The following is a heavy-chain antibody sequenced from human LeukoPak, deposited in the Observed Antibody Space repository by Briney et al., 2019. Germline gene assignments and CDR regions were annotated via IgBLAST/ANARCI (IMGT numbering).Heavy chain of an antibody. CDR3: AKGTTIFGAVIQHAFDI. CDR2: ISGSGGTT. Sequence: PGGSLRLSCAASGFAFNTYAMSWVRQAPGKGLDWVSAISGSGGTTYYADSVKGRFTISRDNAKNTLYLQMNSLRAEDTAVYYCAKGTTIFGAVIQHAFDIWGQGTMVTVSS. J-gene: IGHJ3*02. CDR1: GFAFNTYA. D-gene: IGHD3-3*01. V-gene: IGHV3-23*01.